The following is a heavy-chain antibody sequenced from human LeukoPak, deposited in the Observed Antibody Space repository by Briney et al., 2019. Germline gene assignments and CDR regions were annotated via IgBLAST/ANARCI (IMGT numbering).Heavy chain of an antibody. CDR3: ARNIAAAGFYFDY. CDR1: GCSISSSSYY. CDR2: IYYSGST. V-gene: IGHV4-39*01. Sequence: SSETLSLTCTVSGCSISSSSYYWGWIRQPPGKGLEWIGSIYYSGSTYYNPSLKSRVTISVDTSKNQFSLKLSSVTAADTAVYYCARNIAAAGFYFDYWGQGTLVTVSS. J-gene: IGHJ4*02. D-gene: IGHD6-13*01.